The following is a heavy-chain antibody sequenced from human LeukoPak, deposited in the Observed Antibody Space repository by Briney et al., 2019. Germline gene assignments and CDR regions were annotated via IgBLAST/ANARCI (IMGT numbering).Heavy chain of an antibody. J-gene: IGHJ6*02. CDR3: ARGDIIVVPAALYYYYGMDV. V-gene: IGHV1-8*01. CDR2: MNPNSGNT. D-gene: IGHD2-2*01. Sequence: ASVKVSCKASGYTFTSYDINWVRQATGQGLEWMGWMNPNSGNTGYAQKFQGGVTMTRNTSISTAYMELSSLRSEDTAVYYCARGDIIVVPAALYYYYGMDVWGQGTTVTVSS. CDR1: GYTFTSYD.